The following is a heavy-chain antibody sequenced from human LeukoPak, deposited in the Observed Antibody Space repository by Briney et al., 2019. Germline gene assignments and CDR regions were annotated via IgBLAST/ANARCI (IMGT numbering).Heavy chain of an antibody. CDR3: AKDMSPVWSGYPRGGLDY. CDR2: ISGDGVST. CDR1: GFTFDDYA. J-gene: IGHJ4*02. V-gene: IGHV3-43*02. Sequence: GGSLRLSCAASGFTFDDYAIHWVRQVPGKVLEWVSLISGDGVSTYYADSVKGRFTISRDNSKNSLYLQMNSLRAEDTALYYCAKDMSPVWSGYPRGGLDYWGQGTLVTVSS. D-gene: IGHD3-3*01.